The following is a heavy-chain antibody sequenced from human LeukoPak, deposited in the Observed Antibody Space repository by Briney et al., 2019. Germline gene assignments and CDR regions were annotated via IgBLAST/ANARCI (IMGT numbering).Heavy chain of an antibody. CDR1: GFTFSNYW. CDR2: IKQDGSEK. V-gene: IGHV3-7*05. D-gene: IGHD3-10*01. CDR3: ARAEYRFGYFDN. J-gene: IGHJ4*02. Sequence: GGSLRLSCAASGFTFSNYWMSWVRQAPGKGLEWVASIKQDGSEKYYVDSVKGRFTISRDNAKNSLYLQMNSLRAEDTAVYYCARAEYRFGYFDNWGQGTLVTVSS.